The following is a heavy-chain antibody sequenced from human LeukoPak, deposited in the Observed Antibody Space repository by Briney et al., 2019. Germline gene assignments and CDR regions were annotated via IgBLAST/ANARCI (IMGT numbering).Heavy chain of an antibody. CDR2: SRNKAKSYTT. D-gene: IGHD5-12*01. Sequence: PGGSLSLSCAASGFTFSDHFLDWVRQAPGKGLEWVGRSRNKAKSYTTEYAASVKGRFTISRDDSKNSLYLQMNSLKTEDTAEYYCARVGSVARSDYLDYWGQGTLVTVSS. CDR1: GFTFSDHF. J-gene: IGHJ4*02. CDR3: ARVGSVARSDYLDY. V-gene: IGHV3-72*01.